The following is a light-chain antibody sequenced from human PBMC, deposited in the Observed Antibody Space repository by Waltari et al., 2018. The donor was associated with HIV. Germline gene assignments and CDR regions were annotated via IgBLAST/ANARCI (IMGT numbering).Light chain of an antibody. V-gene: IGLV2-14*01. CDR3: SSYTTTSNVEL. J-gene: IGLJ2*01. CDR1: SSDVGGYNF. CDR2: EVS. Sequence: QSALTQPASVSGSPGQSITISCAGSSSDVGGYNFVSWYQQHPGKAPKLMVYEVSTRPSGFSTRIAGSKSGNTASLTISGLQAEDEAVYYCSSYTTTSNVELFGGGTKLTVL.